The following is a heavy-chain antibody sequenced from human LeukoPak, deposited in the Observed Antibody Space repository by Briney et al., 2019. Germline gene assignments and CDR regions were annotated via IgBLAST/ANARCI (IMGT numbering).Heavy chain of an antibody. Sequence: PSETLSLTCTVSGGSISSDGYYWSWIRQPPGKGLEWIGYIYHSGSTYYNPSLKSRVTISVDPSKNQFSLKLSSVTAADTAMYYCARPIVVVPLRAFDIWGQGTMVTVSS. V-gene: IGHV4-30-2*01. J-gene: IGHJ3*02. CDR2: IYHSGST. D-gene: IGHD2-21*01. CDR3: ARPIVVVPLRAFDI. CDR1: GGSISSDGYY.